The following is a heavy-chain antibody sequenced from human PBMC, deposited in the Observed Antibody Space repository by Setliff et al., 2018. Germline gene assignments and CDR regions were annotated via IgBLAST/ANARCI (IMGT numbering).Heavy chain of an antibody. CDR1: GFNFNLYN. D-gene: IGHD3-22*01. CDR3: ARSINGYQQRYDI. J-gene: IGHJ4*02. Sequence: GGSLRLSCAASGFNFNLYNMNWVRQAPGKGLEWASYIISNSLTIHYADSVRGRFTISRDNARNSLYLQMDNLRAEDTAVYYCARSINGYQQRYDIWGQGALVTVSS. CDR2: IISNSLTI. V-gene: IGHV3-48*01.